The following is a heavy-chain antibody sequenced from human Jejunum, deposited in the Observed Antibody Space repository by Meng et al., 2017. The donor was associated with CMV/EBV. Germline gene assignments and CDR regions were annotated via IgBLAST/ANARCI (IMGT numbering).Heavy chain of an antibody. Sequence: QAQLVQSGSEVKKPGASVTISCQTSGYAFTGFYIHWMRQAPGQGLEWMGLINPSRGSTNYPQKFQGRVTMTRDTSTSTVYMEVTSLRFDDTAVYYCARGTQGAYLDIWGQGTLVTVSS. CDR2: INPSRGST. CDR3: ARGTQGAYLDI. J-gene: IGHJ4*02. V-gene: IGHV1-46*01. D-gene: IGHD3-16*01. CDR1: GYAFTGFY.